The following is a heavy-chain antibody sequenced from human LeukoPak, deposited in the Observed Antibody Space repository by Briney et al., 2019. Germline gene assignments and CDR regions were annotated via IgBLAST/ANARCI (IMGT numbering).Heavy chain of an antibody. CDR1: GFTFSSYW. D-gene: IGHD2-2*01. CDR3: AHQYQLLGSYYYYGMDV. CDR2: IRYDGSNK. J-gene: IGHJ6*02. V-gene: IGHV3-30*02. Sequence: GGSLRLSCAASGFTFSSYWMSWVRQAPGKGLEWVAFIRYDGSNKYYADSVKGRFTISRDNSKNTLYLQMNSLRAEDTAVYYCAHQYQLLGSYYYYGMDVWGQGTTVTVSS.